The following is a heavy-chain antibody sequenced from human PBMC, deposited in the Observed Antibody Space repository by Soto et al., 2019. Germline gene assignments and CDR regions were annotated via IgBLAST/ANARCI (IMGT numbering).Heavy chain of an antibody. D-gene: IGHD2-2*01. Sequence: QVQLVQSGAEVKKPGASVKVSCKASGYTFTSYGISWVRQAPGQGLEWMGWISAYNGNTNYAQKLQGRVTMTTDTSTSTAYMELRSLRSDDTAVYYCGVVRSTNYYSYGMDVWGQGTTVTVSS. CDR3: GVVRSTNYYSYGMDV. V-gene: IGHV1-18*01. CDR1: GYTFTSYG. CDR2: ISAYNGNT. J-gene: IGHJ6*02.